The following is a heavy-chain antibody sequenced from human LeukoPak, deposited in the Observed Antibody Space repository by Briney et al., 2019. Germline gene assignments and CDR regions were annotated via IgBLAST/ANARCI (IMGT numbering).Heavy chain of an antibody. Sequence: VSVKVSCKASGYTFTGYYMHWVRQAPGQGLEWMGWINPNSGGTNYAQKFQGRVTMTRDTSISTAYMELSGLRSDDTAVYYCARHKMGSAFGEFWFDPWGQGTLVTVSS. CDR3: ARHKMGSAFGEFWFDP. CDR2: INPNSGGT. CDR1: GYTFTGYY. J-gene: IGHJ5*02. V-gene: IGHV1-2*02. D-gene: IGHD3-10*01.